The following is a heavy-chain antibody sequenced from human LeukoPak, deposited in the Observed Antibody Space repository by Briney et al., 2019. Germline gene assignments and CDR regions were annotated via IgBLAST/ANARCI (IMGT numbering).Heavy chain of an antibody. V-gene: IGHV1-69*04. CDR2: IIPILGIA. CDR1: GGTFSSYA. Sequence: SVKVSCKASGGTFSSYAISWVRQAPGQGLEWMGRIIPILGIANYAQKFQGRVTITADKSTSTAYMELSSLRSEDTAVYHCAKGYSYGYSWDYWGQGTLVTVSS. D-gene: IGHD5-18*01. CDR3: AKGYSYGYSWDY. J-gene: IGHJ4*02.